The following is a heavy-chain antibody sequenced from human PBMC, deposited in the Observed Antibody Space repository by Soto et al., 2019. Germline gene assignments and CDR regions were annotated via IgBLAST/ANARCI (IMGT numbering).Heavy chain of an antibody. CDR1: GYTLTELS. Sequence: QVQLVQSGAEVKKPGASVKVSCKVSGYTLTELSMHWVRQAPGKGLEWMGGFDPEDGETIYAQKFQGRVTMTEDTSTDTAYMELSSLRSEDTAVYYCATDHGRYYDFLSGYYTHRRHVSYFDYWGQGTLVTVSS. V-gene: IGHV1-24*01. D-gene: IGHD3-3*01. J-gene: IGHJ4*02. CDR2: FDPEDGET. CDR3: ATDHGRYYDFLSGYYTHRRHVSYFDY.